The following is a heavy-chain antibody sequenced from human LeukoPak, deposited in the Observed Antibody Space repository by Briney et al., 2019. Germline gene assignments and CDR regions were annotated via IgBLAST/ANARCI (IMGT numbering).Heavy chain of an antibody. CDR1: GYSISSGYY. J-gene: IGHJ4*02. Sequence: SETLSLTCAVPGYSISSGYYWGWIRQPPGKGLEWIGSIYHTGSTYYNPSLQSRVTTSLDSPKNQFSLKLTSVTAADTAVYYCASGGTAVVMALTYYFDTWGQGTPVTVSS. V-gene: IGHV4-38-2*01. CDR3: ASGGTAVVMALTYYFDT. CDR2: IYHTGST. D-gene: IGHD3-22*01.